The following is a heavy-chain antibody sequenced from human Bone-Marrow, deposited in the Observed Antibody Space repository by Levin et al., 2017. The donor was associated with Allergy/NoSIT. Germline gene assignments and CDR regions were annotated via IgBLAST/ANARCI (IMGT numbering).Heavy chain of an antibody. D-gene: IGHD2-21*01. J-gene: IGHJ4*02. CDR1: GFTFDDYA. CDR3: AKSDCSGGYCSLDY. Sequence: GGSLRLSCAASGFTFDDYAMHWVRQPAGKGLEWVSGISWNSDTIDYADSVKGRFTISRDNAKNSLYLQMNSLRTEDTALYYCAKSDCSGGYCSLDYWGQGTLVTVSS. V-gene: IGHV3-9*01. CDR2: ISWNSDTI.